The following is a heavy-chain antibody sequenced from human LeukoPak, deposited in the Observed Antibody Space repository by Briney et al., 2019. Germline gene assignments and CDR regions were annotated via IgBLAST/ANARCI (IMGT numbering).Heavy chain of an antibody. V-gene: IGHV3-21*06. CDR1: GFSFSSDN. CDR2: ISSRSSFI. J-gene: IGHJ4*02. CDR3: ARSTREKLTTDN. Sequence: GSLRLSCTASGFSFSSDNMNWIRQAPGRGLEWVSSISSRSSFIYYAGPVNGRFTISRDDAKNSLYLQMNSLSAEDTAVYYCARSTREKLTTDNWGQGTLVSVSS. D-gene: IGHD3-3*01.